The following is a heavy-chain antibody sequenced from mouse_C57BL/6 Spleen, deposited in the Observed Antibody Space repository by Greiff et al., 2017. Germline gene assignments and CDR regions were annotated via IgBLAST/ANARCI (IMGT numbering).Heavy chain of an antibody. Sequence: QVQLQQSGAELVKPGASVKISCKASGYAFSSYWMNWVKQRPGKGLEWIGQIYPGDGDTNYNGKFKGKATLTADKSSSTAYMQLSSLTSEDSAVYFCAREGRIYYAMDYWGQGTSVTVSS. CDR3: AREGRIYYAMDY. CDR2: IYPGDGDT. V-gene: IGHV1-80*01. J-gene: IGHJ4*01. CDR1: GYAFSSYW.